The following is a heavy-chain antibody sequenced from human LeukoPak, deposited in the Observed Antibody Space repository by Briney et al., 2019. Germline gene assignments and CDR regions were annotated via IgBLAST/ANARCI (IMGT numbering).Heavy chain of an antibody. CDR1: GGSISSGGYY. D-gene: IGHD4-17*01. CDR3: ARDDRTVTSALDY. J-gene: IGHJ4*02. V-gene: IGHV4-31*03. Sequence: SQTLSLTCTVSGGSISSGGYYWSWIRQHPGKGLEWIGYIYYSGSTYYNPSLKSRVTISVDTSKNQFSLKLSSVTAADTAVYYCARDDRTVTSALDYWGQGTLVTVSS. CDR2: IYYSGST.